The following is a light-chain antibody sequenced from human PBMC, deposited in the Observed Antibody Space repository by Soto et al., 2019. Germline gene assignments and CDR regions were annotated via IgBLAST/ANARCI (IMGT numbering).Light chain of an antibody. CDR2: AAS. Sequence: IQLTQSPSSLSASVGDRVTITCRASQGISSYLAWYQQKPGKAPKLLIYAASTLQSGVPSRFSGSRSGTDFTLTISSLQPEDFATYYCQQLNSYLTFGQGTRLEIK. CDR1: QGISSY. V-gene: IGKV1-9*01. CDR3: QQLNSYLT. J-gene: IGKJ5*01.